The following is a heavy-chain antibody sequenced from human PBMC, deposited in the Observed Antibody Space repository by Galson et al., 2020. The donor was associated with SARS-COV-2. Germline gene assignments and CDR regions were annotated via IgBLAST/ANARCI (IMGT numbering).Heavy chain of an antibody. D-gene: IGHD3-22*01. V-gene: IGHV1-2*02. CDR2: INPNSGGT. CDR1: GYTYTRYY. CDR3: AGQYYYDSSGYYPRGGWFGP. J-gene: IGHJ5*02. Sequence: ASVKVSFKASGYTYTRYYMYWVRQAPGQGRDWMGWINPNSGGTNYAQKFQGRATMTRDTSISTAYMEPSRLRSDDTAVYYCAGQYYYDSSGYYPRGGWFGPWGQGTLVTVSS.